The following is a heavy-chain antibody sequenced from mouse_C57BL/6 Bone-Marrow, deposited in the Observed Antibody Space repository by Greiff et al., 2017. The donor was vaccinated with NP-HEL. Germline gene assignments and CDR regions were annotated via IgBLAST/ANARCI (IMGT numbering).Heavy chain of an antibody. CDR1: GFTFTDYY. CDR2: ISNNANGSTT. V-gene: IGHV7-3*01. CDR3: ERYGTIFSTDQLDY. J-gene: IGHJ2*01. Sequence: EVMLVESGGGLVQPGGSLSLSCAASGFTFTDYYMSWVRQPPGKALEWLGFISNNANGSTTEYNSSVKGRFTISRDNSESILYIQMNALRAEDSATYYCERYGTIFSTDQLDYWGQGTTLTVSS. D-gene: IGHD3-1*01.